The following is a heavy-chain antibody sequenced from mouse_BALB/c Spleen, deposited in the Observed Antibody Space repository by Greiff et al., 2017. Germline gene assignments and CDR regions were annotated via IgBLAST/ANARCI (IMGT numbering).Heavy chain of an antibody. D-gene: IGHD2-3*01. J-gene: IGHJ3*01. Sequence: EVQLQQSGAELVRPGALVKLSCKASGFNIKDYYMHWVKQRPEQGLEWIGWIDPENGNTINDPKFQGKASITADTSSNTAYLQLSSLTSEDTAVYYCARSDGYYDWFAYWGQGTLVTVSA. CDR1: GFNIKDYY. CDR3: ARSDGYYDWFAY. CDR2: IDPENGNT. V-gene: IGHV14-1*02.